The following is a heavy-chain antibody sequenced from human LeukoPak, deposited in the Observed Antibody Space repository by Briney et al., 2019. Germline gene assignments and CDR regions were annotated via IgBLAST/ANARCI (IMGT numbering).Heavy chain of an antibody. CDR2: IYYSGST. J-gene: IGHJ5*02. Sequence: NPSETLSLTCTVSGGSISSSSYYWGWIRQPPGKGLEWIGSIYYSGSTYYNPSLKSRVTISVDTSKNQFSLKLSSVTAADTAVCYCASSCSGGSCYRGWFDPWGQGTLVTVSS. CDR3: ASSCSGGSCYRGWFDP. V-gene: IGHV4-39*07. CDR1: GGSISSSSYY. D-gene: IGHD2-15*01.